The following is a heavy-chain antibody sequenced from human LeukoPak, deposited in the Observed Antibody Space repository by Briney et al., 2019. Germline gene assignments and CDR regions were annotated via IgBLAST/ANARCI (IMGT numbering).Heavy chain of an antibody. D-gene: IGHD3-22*01. Sequence: GGSLRLSCAASGFTFDDYAMHWVRQASGKGLEWVSGISWNSGSIGYADSVKGRFTISRDNAKNSLYLQMNSLRAEDTALYYCAKSPGYYYDSSGYLDYWGQGTLVTVSS. CDR1: GFTFDDYA. V-gene: IGHV3-9*01. J-gene: IGHJ4*02. CDR3: AKSPGYYYDSSGYLDY. CDR2: ISWNSGSI.